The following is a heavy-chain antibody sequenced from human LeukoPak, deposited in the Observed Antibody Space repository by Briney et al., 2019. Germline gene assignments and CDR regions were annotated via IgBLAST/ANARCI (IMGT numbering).Heavy chain of an antibody. CDR1: DGSISTYY. V-gene: IGHV4-59*01. Sequence: SETLSPTCTVSDGSISTYYWSWIRQPAGKGLEWIGYIYYSGSTNYNPSLKSRVTISVDTSKNQFSLKLSSVTAADTAVYYCARRDGDGSGSSFDYWGQGTLVTVSS. CDR3: ARRDGDGSGSSFDY. J-gene: IGHJ4*02. CDR2: IYYSGST. D-gene: IGHD3-10*01.